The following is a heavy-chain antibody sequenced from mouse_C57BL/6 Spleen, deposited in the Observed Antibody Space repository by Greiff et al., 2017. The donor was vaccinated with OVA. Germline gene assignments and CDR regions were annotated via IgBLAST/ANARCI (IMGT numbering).Heavy chain of an antibody. Sequence: VQLQQSGAELVMPGASVKLSCKASGYTFTNYWIHWVKQRPGQGLEWIGEIDPSDSYTNYNQKFKDKSTLTVDKSSSTAYMQLSSLTSEDSGVYYCVRKDYGSRYDYFDYWGQGTTLTVSS. V-gene: IGHV1-69*01. CDR2: IDPSDSYT. CDR1: GYTFTNYW. D-gene: IGHD1-1*01. J-gene: IGHJ2*01. CDR3: VRKDYGSRYDYFDY.